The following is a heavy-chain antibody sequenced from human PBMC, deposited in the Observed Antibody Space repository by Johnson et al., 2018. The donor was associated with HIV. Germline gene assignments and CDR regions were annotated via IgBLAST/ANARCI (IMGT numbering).Heavy chain of an antibody. CDR1: GFSFDEYD. D-gene: IGHD5-24*01. V-gene: IGHV3-9*01. CDR3: ARRSGYAFDI. CDR2: ISWKSGTI. Sequence: QLVESGGGLVKPGGSLRLSCEASGFSFDEYDMSWVRQAPGKGLEWVSRISWKSGTIIYADSVKGRFSISRDNAKNALYLQMNNLRAEDTALYYCARRSGYAFDIWGQGTMVTVSS. J-gene: IGHJ3*02.